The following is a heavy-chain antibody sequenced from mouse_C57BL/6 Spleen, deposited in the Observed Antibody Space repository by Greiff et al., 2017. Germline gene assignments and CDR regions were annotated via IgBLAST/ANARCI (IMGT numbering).Heavy chain of an antibody. D-gene: IGHD1-3*01. J-gene: IGHJ4*01. CDR3: ARVEVAYAMDY. CDR1: GYTFTSYW. CDR2: IHPNSGST. Sequence: QVQLQQPGAELVKPGASVKLSCKASGYTFTSYWMHWVKQRPGQGLEWIGMIHPNSGSTNYNEKFKSKATLTVDKSSSTAYMQLSSLTSEDSAVYYCARVEVAYAMDYWGQGTSVTVSS. V-gene: IGHV1-64*01.